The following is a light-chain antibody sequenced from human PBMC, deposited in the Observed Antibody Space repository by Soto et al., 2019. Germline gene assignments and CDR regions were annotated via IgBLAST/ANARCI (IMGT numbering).Light chain of an antibody. V-gene: IGKV1-5*01. Sequence: DIQIPESPATLSASVGDIVTIPCRGSQSISSWLAGYQQKQGKDPKLLIYDASSWESGVPSRFSGSGCGREFTLIISSMQPDDFAAYYCQQQNSYSPETFGRGTKVDIK. CDR3: QQQNSYSPET. CDR1: QSISSW. CDR2: DAS. J-gene: IGKJ1*01.